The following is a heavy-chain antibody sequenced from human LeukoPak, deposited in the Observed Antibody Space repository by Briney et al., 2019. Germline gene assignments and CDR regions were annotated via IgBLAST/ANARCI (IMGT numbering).Heavy chain of an antibody. Sequence: GGSLRLSCAASGFTFSSSGRHWFPKAPAKGWEWVAVIWQDGSNKYYADSVKGRFTISRDNSQNTLYLQMISLRDDDTSVYSSATDRSYAYDYWGQGTLVTVSS. D-gene: IGHD5-12*01. CDR2: IWQDGSNK. CDR3: ATDRSYAYDY. J-gene: IGHJ4*02. CDR1: GFTFSSSG. V-gene: IGHV3-33*01.